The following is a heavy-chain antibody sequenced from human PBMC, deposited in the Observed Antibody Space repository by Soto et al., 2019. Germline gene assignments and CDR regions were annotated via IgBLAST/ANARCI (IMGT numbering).Heavy chain of an antibody. J-gene: IGHJ4*02. V-gene: IGHV1-69*13. CDR2: IIPIFGTA. D-gene: IGHD3-22*01. CDR3: ALTCSTSNYEN. CDR1: GGTFSSYA. Sequence: GASVKVSCKASGGTFSSYAISWVRQAPGQGLEWMGGIIPIFGTANYAQKFQGRVTITADASTSTAYMEMSSLRSEDTAMYYCALTCSTSNYENWGQGTLVTVSS.